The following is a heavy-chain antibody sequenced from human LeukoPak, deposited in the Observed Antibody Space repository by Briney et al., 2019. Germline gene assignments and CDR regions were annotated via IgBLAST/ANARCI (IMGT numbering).Heavy chain of an antibody. CDR2: IWYDGSNK. Sequence: GGSLRLSCAASGFTFSSYGMHWVRQAPGKGLEWVAVIWYDGSNKYYADSVKGRFTISRDNSKNTLYLQMNCLRAEDTAVYYCASLDGGSGNAVDIWGQGTMVTVPS. CDR3: ASLDGGSGNAVDI. CDR1: GFTFSSYG. V-gene: IGHV3-33*01. D-gene: IGHD3-10*01. J-gene: IGHJ3*02.